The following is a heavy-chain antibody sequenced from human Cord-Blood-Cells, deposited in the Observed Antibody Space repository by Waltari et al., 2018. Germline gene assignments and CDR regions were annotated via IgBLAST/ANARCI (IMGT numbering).Heavy chain of an antibody. CDR2: IIPICGTA. J-gene: IGHJ5*02. Sequence: QVQLVQSGAEVKKPGSSVKVSCKASGGTFSSYAISWVRQAPGQGLEWMGGIIPICGTANYAQKFQGRVTITADGSTSTAYMELSSLRSEDTAVYYCASQSYDYVWGSYRSNWFDPWGQGTLVTVSS. V-gene: IGHV1-69*01. D-gene: IGHD3-16*02. CDR3: ASQSYDYVWGSYRSNWFDP. CDR1: GGTFSSYA.